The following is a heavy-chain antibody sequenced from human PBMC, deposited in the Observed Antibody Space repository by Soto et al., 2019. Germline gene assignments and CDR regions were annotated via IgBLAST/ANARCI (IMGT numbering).Heavy chain of an antibody. CDR3: ASSNSGWYENWFDS. Sequence: PSQTLSLTCAISGDRISRNSAAWNWIRQSPSRGLEWLGRTYYRSRWYADYAVSVKSRITINPDTSKNQFSLQLNSVTPEDTAVYYCASSNSGWYENWFDSWGQGTLVIVSS. CDR1: GDRISRNSAA. V-gene: IGHV6-1*01. J-gene: IGHJ5*01. CDR2: TYYRSRWYA. D-gene: IGHD6-19*01.